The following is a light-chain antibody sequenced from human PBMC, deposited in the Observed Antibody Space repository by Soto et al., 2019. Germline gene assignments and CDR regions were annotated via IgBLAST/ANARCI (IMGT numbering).Light chain of an antibody. Sequence: PSSLSASVGDRVTITCRASQSISSYLNWYQQKPGKAPKPLIYAASSLQSGVPSRFSGSGSGTDFTLTISSLQPEDFATYYCQQTYSTPLTFGPGTKVDIK. V-gene: IGKV1-39*01. CDR2: AAS. CDR1: QSISSY. CDR3: QQTYSTPLT. J-gene: IGKJ3*01.